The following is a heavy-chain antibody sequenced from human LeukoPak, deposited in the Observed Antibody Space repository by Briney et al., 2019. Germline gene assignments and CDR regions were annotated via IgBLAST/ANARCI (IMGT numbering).Heavy chain of an antibody. J-gene: IGHJ4*02. CDR2: ISGSGGGT. V-gene: IGHV3-23*01. Sequence: GGSLRLSCAASGFTFSSYVMSWVRQAPGKGLEWVSAISGSGGGTYYADSVKDRFTISRDNSKNTLYLQTNSLRAEDTAVYYCAKHPSPYNKIPDYWGQGTLVTVSS. CDR3: AKHPSPYNKIPDY. CDR1: GFTFSSYV. D-gene: IGHD5-24*01.